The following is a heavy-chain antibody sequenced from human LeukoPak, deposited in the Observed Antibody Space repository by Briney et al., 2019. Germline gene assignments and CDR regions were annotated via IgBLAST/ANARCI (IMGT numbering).Heavy chain of an antibody. J-gene: IGHJ5*01. V-gene: IGHV4-39*02. CDR3: ARRVGFYGSGSLNYFDP. CDR1: GGSINSGDYY. CDR2: IFRTGST. Sequence: SETLSLTCTVSGGSINSGDYYWGWIRQPPGKGLEWIGSIFRTGSTYYSVSLKSRVSISVDTSKNHIALKVTSVTAADTAVYFCARRVGFYGSGSLNYFDPWGQGILVSVSS. D-gene: IGHD3-10*01.